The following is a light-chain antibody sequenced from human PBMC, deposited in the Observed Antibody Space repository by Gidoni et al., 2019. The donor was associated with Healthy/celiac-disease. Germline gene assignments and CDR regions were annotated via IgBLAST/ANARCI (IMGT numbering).Light chain of an antibody. CDR1: QSISSY. V-gene: IGKV1-39*01. Sequence: DIQMTKSPSSLSASVGDRVTITCRASQSISSYLNWYQRKPGKAPKLLIYAASSLQSGVPSRFSGSGSGTDFTLTISSLQPEDFATYYCQQSYSTPRTFGQGTKVEIK. J-gene: IGKJ1*01. CDR2: AAS. CDR3: QQSYSTPRT.